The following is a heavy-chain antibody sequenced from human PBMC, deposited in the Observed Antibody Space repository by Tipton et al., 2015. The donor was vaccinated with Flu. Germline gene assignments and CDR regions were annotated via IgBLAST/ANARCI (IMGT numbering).Heavy chain of an antibody. V-gene: IGHV4-38-2*02. CDR1: GDSIGSRYY. Sequence: TLSLTCSVSGDSIGSRYYWGWIRQPPGKGLEWIGNIHKTGITYHNPPLTSRVTISVDTSKNQFSLRLTSVTAADTAVYYCARESLPDYYYYYGLDVWGQGTTVTVSS. CDR2: IHKTGIT. CDR3: ARESLPDYYYYYGLDV. J-gene: IGHJ6*02.